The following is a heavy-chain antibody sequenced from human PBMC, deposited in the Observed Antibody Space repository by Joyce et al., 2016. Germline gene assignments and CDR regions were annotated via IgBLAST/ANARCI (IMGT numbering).Heavy chain of an antibody. D-gene: IGHD4/OR15-4a*01. J-gene: IGHJ4*02. CDR3: ARVLTTFDY. CDR1: GFTFSTYW. V-gene: IGHV3-74*01. CDR2: IRGDGTST. Sequence: EVQLVESGGGLVQPGGSLRLSCAASGFTFSTYWMHWVRQAPGKGLMWVSRIRGDGTSTSYADSVKGRFIISRDNAKNMLFLQMDSLRAEDTAVYYCARVLTTFDYWGQGALVTVSA.